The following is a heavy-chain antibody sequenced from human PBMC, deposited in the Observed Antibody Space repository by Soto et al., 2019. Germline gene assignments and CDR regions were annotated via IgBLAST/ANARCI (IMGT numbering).Heavy chain of an antibody. J-gene: IGHJ4*02. CDR2: IGFNVNNI. CDR3: ARWGTTCFDY. Sequence: PGGSLRLSCAASGFTFSTYSMNWVRQAPGKGLEWVSSIGFNVNNIYYADSVKGRFTISRDNAKNSVYLQMNSLKAEDTAVYYCARWGTTCFDYWGQGTLVTVSS. V-gene: IGHV3-21*01. D-gene: IGHD7-27*01. CDR1: GFTFSTYS.